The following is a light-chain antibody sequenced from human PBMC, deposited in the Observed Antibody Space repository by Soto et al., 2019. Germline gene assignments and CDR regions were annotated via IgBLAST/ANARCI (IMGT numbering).Light chain of an antibody. CDR3: SSYTSSSTLCV. CDR1: SRDAGGYNY. CDR2: EVS. J-gene: IGLJ1*01. Sequence: QSVLTQPASVSGSPGQSITITCTGTSRDAGGYNYVSWYQQHPGKAPKLRIYEVSNRPSGVSNRFSGSKSGNTASLTISGLQAEDEADYYCSSYTSSSTLCVFGTGTKVTVL. V-gene: IGLV2-14*01.